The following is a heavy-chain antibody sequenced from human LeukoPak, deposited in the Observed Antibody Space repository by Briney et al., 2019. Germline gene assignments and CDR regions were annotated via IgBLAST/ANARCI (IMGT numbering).Heavy chain of an antibody. Sequence: ASVKVSCKASGYTYTGYYLHWVRQAPGQGLEWMGWSNPNSGDTHYAQKFQGRITMTSDTSISTVYMEVSRLRSDDTAVYKCARDVRHAFDIWGQGTMVTVSS. J-gene: IGHJ3*02. D-gene: IGHD3-10*02. CDR3: ARDVRHAFDI. V-gene: IGHV1-2*02. CDR2: SNPNSGDT. CDR1: GYTYTGYY.